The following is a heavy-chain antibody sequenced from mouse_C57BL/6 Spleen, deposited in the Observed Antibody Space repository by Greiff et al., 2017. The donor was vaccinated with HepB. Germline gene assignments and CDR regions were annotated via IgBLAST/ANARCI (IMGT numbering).Heavy chain of an antibody. CDR2: IDPSDSYT. CDR1: GYTFTSYW. CDR3: ARLGTVVEGDY. V-gene: IGHV1-69*01. J-gene: IGHJ2*01. D-gene: IGHD1-1*01. Sequence: QVQLQQPGAELVMPGASVKLSCKASGYTFTSYWMHWVKQRPGQGLEWIGEIDPSDSYTNYNQKFKGKSTLTVDKSSSTAYMQLSSLTSEDSAVYYCARLGTVVEGDYWGQGTTLTVSS.